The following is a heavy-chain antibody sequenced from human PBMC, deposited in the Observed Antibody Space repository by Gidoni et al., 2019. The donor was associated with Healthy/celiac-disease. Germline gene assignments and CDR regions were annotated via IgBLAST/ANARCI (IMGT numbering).Heavy chain of an antibody. J-gene: IGHJ4*02. CDR3: AHSSSRYYDILTGYYRIFDY. Sequence: QITLKESGPTLVNPTQTLTLTCTFSGFSLSTSGVGVGWIRQPPGKALEWLALIYWNDDKRYSPSLKSRLTITKDTSKNQVVRTMTNMDPVDTATYYGAHSSSRYYDILTGYYRIFDYWGQGTLVTVSS. V-gene: IGHV2-5*01. CDR1: GFSLSTSGVG. D-gene: IGHD3-9*01. CDR2: IYWNDDK.